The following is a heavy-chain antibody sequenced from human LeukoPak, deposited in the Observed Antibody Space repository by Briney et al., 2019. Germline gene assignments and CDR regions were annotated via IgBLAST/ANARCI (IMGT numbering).Heavy chain of an antibody. J-gene: IGHJ3*02. CDR1: GFTFSGYS. Sequence: GGSLRLSCAVSGFTFSGYSMKWVRQAPGKGLEWVSYISSSSTTIYHADSVKGRFTVSRDNDKNSLYLQIDILRVEDTAVYYCATDREDYDSSGYYLSDAFDIWVQGTMVTVSS. D-gene: IGHD3-22*01. CDR3: ATDREDYDSSGYYLSDAFDI. V-gene: IGHV3-48*01. CDR2: ISSSSTTI.